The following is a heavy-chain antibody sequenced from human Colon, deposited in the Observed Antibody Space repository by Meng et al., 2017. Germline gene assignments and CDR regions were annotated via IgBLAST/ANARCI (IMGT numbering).Heavy chain of an antibody. J-gene: IGHJ4*02. CDR1: GGSVSSGSHY. CDR2: IDYSRSI. Sequence: QGHLPGSGPGLVRPSETLSLPWTVSGGSVSSGSHYWSWIRQPPGKGLEWIGYIDYSRSINYYPSLKSRVTMSVDTSKNQFSLNLSSVTAADTAVYYCAGGPWELDYWGQGTLVTVSS. V-gene: IGHV4-61*01. D-gene: IGHD1-26*01. CDR3: AGGPWELDY.